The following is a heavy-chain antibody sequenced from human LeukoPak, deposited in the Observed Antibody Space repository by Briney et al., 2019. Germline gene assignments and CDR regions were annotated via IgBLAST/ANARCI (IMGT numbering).Heavy chain of an antibody. CDR3: ARAGDRKYYYYYYMDV. V-gene: IGHV4-39*07. J-gene: IGHJ6*03. Sequence: PSEPLSLTCTVSGGSISSSSYYWGWIRQPPGKGLEWIGSIYYSGSTYYNPSLKSRVTISVDTSKNQFSLKLSSVTAADTAVYYCARAGDRKYYYYYYMDVWGKGTTVTVSS. D-gene: IGHD2-21*02. CDR2: IYYSGST. CDR1: GGSISSSSYY.